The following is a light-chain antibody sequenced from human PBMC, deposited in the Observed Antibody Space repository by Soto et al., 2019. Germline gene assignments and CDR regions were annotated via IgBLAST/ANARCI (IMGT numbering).Light chain of an antibody. Sequence: EIVLTQSPATLSLSPGERATLSCGASQSVSSSYLAWYQQKPGLAPRLLIYDASSRATGIPDRLSGSGSGTDFTLTISRLEPEDFAVYYCQQYGSSPPGITFGQGTRLEIK. CDR2: DAS. CDR3: QQYGSSPPGIT. CDR1: QSVSSSY. V-gene: IGKV3D-20*01. J-gene: IGKJ5*01.